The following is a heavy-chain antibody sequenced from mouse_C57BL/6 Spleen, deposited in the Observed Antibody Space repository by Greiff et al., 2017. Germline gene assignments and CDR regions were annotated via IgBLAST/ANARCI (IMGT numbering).Heavy chain of an antibody. Sequence: VQLQQPGAELVKPGASVKMSCKASGYTFTSYWITWVKQRPGQGLEWIGDIYPGSGSTNYNEKFKSKATLTVDTSSSTAYMQLSSLTSEDSAVYYCAKGNYYGSSYDCFDYWGQGTTLTVSA. CDR2: IYPGSGST. D-gene: IGHD1-1*01. CDR3: AKGNYYGSSYDCFDY. CDR1: GYTFTSYW. J-gene: IGHJ2*01. V-gene: IGHV1-55*01.